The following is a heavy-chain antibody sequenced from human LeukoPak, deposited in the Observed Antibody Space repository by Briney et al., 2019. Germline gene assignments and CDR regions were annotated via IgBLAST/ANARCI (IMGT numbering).Heavy chain of an antibody. CDR2: ISAYNGNT. J-gene: IGHJ4*02. Sequence: ASVKVSCKASGYTLTSYDINWVRQATGQGLEWMGWISAYNGNTNYAQKLQGRVTMTTDTSTSTAYMELRSLRSDDTAVYYCARDGEYCTNGVCYRASDYWGQGTLVTVSS. V-gene: IGHV1-18*01. CDR3: ARDGEYCTNGVCYRASDY. CDR1: GYTLTSYD. D-gene: IGHD2-8*01.